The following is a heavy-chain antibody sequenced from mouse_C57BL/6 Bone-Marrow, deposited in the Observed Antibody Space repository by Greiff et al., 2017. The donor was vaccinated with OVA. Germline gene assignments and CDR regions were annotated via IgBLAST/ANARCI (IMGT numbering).Heavy chain of an antibody. CDR3: TTKYYLDY. CDR2: IDPENGDT. Sequence: EVQLQQSGAELVRPGASVKLSCTASGFNIKDDYMHWVKQRPEQGLEWIGWIDPENGDTEYASKFPGKAPIPADTSSTTAYLQLSSLTSEDTAVYYCTTKYYLDYWGQGTTLTVAS. CDR1: GFNIKDDY. J-gene: IGHJ2*01. V-gene: IGHV14-4*01.